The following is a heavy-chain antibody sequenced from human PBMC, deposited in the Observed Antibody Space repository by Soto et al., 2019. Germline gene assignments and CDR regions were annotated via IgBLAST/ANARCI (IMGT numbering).Heavy chain of an antibody. Sequence: GGSLRLSCAASGFTFSSYGMHWVRQAPGKGLEWVAVISYDGSNKYYADSVKGRFTISRDNSKNTLYLQMNSLRAEDTAVYYCAKDNYDSSGYHWFDYWGQGTLVTVSS. D-gene: IGHD3-22*01. CDR3: AKDNYDSSGYHWFDY. CDR1: GFTFSSYG. CDR2: ISYDGSNK. J-gene: IGHJ4*02. V-gene: IGHV3-30*18.